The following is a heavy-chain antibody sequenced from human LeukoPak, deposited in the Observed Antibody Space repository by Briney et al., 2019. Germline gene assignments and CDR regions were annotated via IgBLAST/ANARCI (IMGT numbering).Heavy chain of an antibody. CDR1: GFTXSXXY. J-gene: IGHJ5*02. Sequence: SXXXSCAXXGFTXSXXYISWIRQAPGXGLXWVSYISSSGSTIYYADSVKGRFTISRDNAKNSLYLQMNSLRAEDTAVYYCARDLGPLNGWFDPWGQGTLVTVSS. CDR3: ARDLGPLNGWFDP. V-gene: IGHV3-11*01. D-gene: IGHD2-8*01. CDR2: ISSSGSTI.